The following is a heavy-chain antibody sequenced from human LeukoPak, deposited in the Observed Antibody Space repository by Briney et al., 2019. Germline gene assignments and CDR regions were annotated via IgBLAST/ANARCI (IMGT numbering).Heavy chain of an antibody. CDR2: IYSGGST. J-gene: IGHJ4*02. D-gene: IGHD2-15*01. V-gene: IGHV3-53*01. CDR3: ARGYCSTGSCYFFDY. Sequence: GGSLRLSCAASGFTFSTYSMNWVRQAPGKGLEWVSVIYSGGSTYYADSVKGRFTISRDNSKNTLYLQMNSLRAEDTAVYYCARGYCSTGSCYFFDYWGQGTLVTVSS. CDR1: GFTFSTYS.